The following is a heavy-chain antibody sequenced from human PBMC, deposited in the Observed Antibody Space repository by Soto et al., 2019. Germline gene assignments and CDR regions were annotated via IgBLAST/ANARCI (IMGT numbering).Heavy chain of an antibody. D-gene: IGHD3-3*01. J-gene: IGHJ4*02. CDR2: VTAYNDER. Sequence: QVQLVQSGAEVKKPGASLRVSCKASGYTFTSYGINWARQAPGQGLEWIGWVTAYNDERKFAEKFQDRLSMTTDTATTTAFMELRSLRSDYTAMYYCARFDFWSGYSQDNWGQGTLVTVSS. CDR1: GYTFTSYG. V-gene: IGHV1-18*04. CDR3: ARFDFWSGYSQDN.